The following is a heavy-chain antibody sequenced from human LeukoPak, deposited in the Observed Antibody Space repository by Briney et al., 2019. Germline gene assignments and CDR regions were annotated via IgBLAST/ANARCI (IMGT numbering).Heavy chain of an antibody. CDR1: RFTFSSYW. Sequence: GGSLRLSCAASRFTFSSYWMSWVRQAPGKGLEWVANIKQDGSEKYYVDSVKGRFTISRDNAKNSLYLQMNSLRAEDTAVYYCARDMPPAYDYVWGSYRWRNAFDIWGQGTMVTVSS. J-gene: IGHJ3*02. D-gene: IGHD3-16*02. CDR3: ARDMPPAYDYVWGSYRWRNAFDI. V-gene: IGHV3-7*01. CDR2: IKQDGSEK.